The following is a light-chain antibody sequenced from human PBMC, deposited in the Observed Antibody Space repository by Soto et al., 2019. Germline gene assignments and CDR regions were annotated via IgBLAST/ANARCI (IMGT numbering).Light chain of an antibody. CDR1: QSVSSY. J-gene: IGKJ2*01. CDR2: DAS. V-gene: IGKV3-11*01. Sequence: EIVLTQSPATLSLSPGERATLSCRASQSVSSYLAWYQQKPGQAPRLLIYDASNRATGIPARFSGSGSGTDFTLTISSLEPEDFGVYYFQQGSNWPQPFGQGTKVEIK. CDR3: QQGSNWPQP.